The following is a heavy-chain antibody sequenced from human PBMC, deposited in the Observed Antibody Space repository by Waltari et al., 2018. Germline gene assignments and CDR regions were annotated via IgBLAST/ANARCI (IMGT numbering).Heavy chain of an antibody. D-gene: IGHD5-18*01. CDR3: ARDRVKVQLGSDFDY. CDR2: IYYSGST. J-gene: IGHJ4*02. CDR1: GGSISSSSYY. V-gene: IGHV4-39*07. Sequence: QLQLQESGPGLVKPSETLSLTCTVSGGSISSSSYYWGWIRQPPGKGLEWIGSIYYSGSTYYNPSLMSRVTISVDTSKNQFSLKLSSVTAADTAVYYCARDRVKVQLGSDFDYWGQGTLVTVSS.